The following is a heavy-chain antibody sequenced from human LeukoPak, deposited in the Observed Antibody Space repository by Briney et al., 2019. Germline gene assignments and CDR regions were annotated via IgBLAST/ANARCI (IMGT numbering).Heavy chain of an antibody. CDR2: INLNSGGT. Sequence: ASVKVSCKASGYTFTGYYMHWVRQAPGQGLEWMGWINLNSGGTNYAQKFQGRVTMTRDTSISTAYMELSRLRSDDTAVYYCARGHNWGLGFDYWGRGTLVTVSS. V-gene: IGHV1-2*02. D-gene: IGHD7-27*01. CDR1: GYTFTGYY. J-gene: IGHJ4*02. CDR3: ARGHNWGLGFDY.